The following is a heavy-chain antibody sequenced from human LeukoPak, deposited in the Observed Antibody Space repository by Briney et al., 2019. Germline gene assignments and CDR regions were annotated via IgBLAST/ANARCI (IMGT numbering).Heavy chain of an antibody. CDR3: ARESIAVADC. CDR1: GFTFSSHC. Sequence: GGSLRLSCAASGFTFSSHCMSWVRQAPGKGLEWVANIKQDGREKYYVDSVKGRFTISRDNAKNSLYLQMNSLSAEDTAVYYCARESIAVADCWGQGTLVTVSS. J-gene: IGHJ4*02. D-gene: IGHD6-19*01. V-gene: IGHV3-7*04. CDR2: IKQDGREK.